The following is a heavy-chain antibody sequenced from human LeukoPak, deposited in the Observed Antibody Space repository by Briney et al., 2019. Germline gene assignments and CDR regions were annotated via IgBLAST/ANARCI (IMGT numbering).Heavy chain of an antibody. CDR1: GLTFKTQA. CDR2: IGGSGGST. CDR3: AKGRSPVTTLDF. J-gene: IGHJ4*02. V-gene: IGHV3-23*01. Sequence: GGFLRLSCAASGLTFKTQAMSWVRQAPGKGFEWVSSIGGSGGSTYYADSVKGRIAISRDNSKNTVYLQMNSLRHDDTAVYYCAKGRSPVTTLDFWGQGTLVIVSS. D-gene: IGHD4-17*01.